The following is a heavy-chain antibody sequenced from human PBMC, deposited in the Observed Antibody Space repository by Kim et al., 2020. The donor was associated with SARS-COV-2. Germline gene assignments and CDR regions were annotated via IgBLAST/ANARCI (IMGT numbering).Heavy chain of an antibody. Sequence: GGSLRLSCAASGFTFSDYYMSWIRQAPGKGLEWVSYISSSGSTIYYADSVKGRFTISRDNAKNSLYLQMNSLRAEDTAVYYCARDFESRLQVVSPGYFDYWGQGTLVTVSS. D-gene: IGHD4-4*01. CDR2: ISSSGSTI. V-gene: IGHV3-11*01. CDR1: GFTFSDYY. J-gene: IGHJ4*02. CDR3: ARDFESRLQVVSPGYFDY.